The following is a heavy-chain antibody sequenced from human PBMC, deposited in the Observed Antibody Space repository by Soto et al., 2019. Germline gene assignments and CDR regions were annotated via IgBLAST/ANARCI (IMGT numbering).Heavy chain of an antibody. CDR1: GFRFYNYG. CDR2: ISGYNGNT. V-gene: IGHV1-18*01. Sequence: QVQLVQSGAEVKKPGASVRVSCKASGFRFYNYGISWVRQAPGQGLEWMGWISGYNGNTYYSQKFQGRVTVTTDTPTVSAYMELTRLRTHDTAVYYCARVSQGGSRSYRPFVHWVQGTRVT. CDR3: ARVSQGGSRSYRPFVH. J-gene: IGHJ4*02. D-gene: IGHD3-10*01.